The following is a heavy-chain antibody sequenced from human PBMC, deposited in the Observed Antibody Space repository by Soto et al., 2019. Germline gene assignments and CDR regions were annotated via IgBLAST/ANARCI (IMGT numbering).Heavy chain of an antibody. D-gene: IGHD6-13*01. CDR3: VRDISASWSSSWHTLDY. V-gene: IGHV3-30-3*01. CDR1: GFTFSSYA. Sequence: QVQLVESGGGVVQPGRSLRLSCAASGFTFSSYAMHWVRQAPGKGLEWVAVISYDGSNKYYADSVKGRFTISRDNSKNTLYLQMNSLRAEDTAVYYCVRDISASWSSSWHTLDYWGQGTLVTVSS. J-gene: IGHJ4*02. CDR2: ISYDGSNK.